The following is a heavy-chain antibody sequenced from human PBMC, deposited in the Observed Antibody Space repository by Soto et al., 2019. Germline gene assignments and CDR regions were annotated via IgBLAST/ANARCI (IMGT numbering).Heavy chain of an antibody. CDR1: GDSVSRNSAA. D-gene: IGHD6-13*01. CDR3: AKLPLYSSSCYTNWFDP. Sequence: KQSQTLSLTCAISGDSVSRNSAAWNWIRQSPSRGLEWLGRTYYRSKWYNDYAVSVKRRITINPDTSKNQFSLQLNSVTPEDTAVYYCAKLPLYSSSCYTNWFDPWGQGTLVTVSS. CDR2: TYYRSKWYN. V-gene: IGHV6-1*01. J-gene: IGHJ5*02.